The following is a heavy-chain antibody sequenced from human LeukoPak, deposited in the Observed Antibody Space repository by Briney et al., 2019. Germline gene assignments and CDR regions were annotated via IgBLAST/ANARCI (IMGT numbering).Heavy chain of an antibody. Sequence: PGGSLRLSCAASGFTFSSYAMSWVRQAPGKGLEWVSAISGSGGSTYYADSVKGRFTISRDNSKNTLYLQMNSLRAEDTAVYYCAKGDIVVVPALLSGDYWGQGTLVTVSS. CDR1: GFTFSSYA. CDR2: ISGSGGST. J-gene: IGHJ4*02. V-gene: IGHV3-23*01. D-gene: IGHD2-2*01. CDR3: AKGDIVVVPALLSGDY.